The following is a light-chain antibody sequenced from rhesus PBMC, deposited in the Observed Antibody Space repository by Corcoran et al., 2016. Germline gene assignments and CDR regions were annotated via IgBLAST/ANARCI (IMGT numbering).Light chain of an antibody. CDR3: QQYSSRPLT. V-gene: IGKV1-22*01. J-gene: IGKJ4*01. CDR1: QGISSW. CDR2: KAS. Sequence: DIQMTQSPSSLSASVGDTVTITCRASQGISSWLAWYQQKPGKAPKLQIYKASSLQSGVPSRFSGSGSVTDFTLTHSSLQSEDFATYYCQQYSSRPLTFGGGTKVELK.